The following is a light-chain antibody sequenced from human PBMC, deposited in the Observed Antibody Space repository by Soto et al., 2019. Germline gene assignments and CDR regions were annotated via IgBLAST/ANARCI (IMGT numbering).Light chain of an antibody. Sequence: QSALTQPPSVSGSPGQSVTISCTGTSSDVGSYNRVSWYQQPPGAAPKLMIYEVNNRPSGAPDRFSGSKSGNRASLTISGLQAEDEADYYCSSYTTISTYVFGTGTKLTVL. CDR1: SSDVGSYNR. CDR3: SSYTTISTYV. CDR2: EVN. J-gene: IGLJ1*01. V-gene: IGLV2-18*02.